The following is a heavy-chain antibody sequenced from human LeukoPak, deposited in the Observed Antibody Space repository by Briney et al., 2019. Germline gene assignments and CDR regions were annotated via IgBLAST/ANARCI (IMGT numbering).Heavy chain of an antibody. V-gene: IGHV1-2*02. Sequence: ASVKVSCKASGYTFTGYYMHWVRQAPGQGLEWMGWINPNSGGTNYAQKFQGRVTMTRDTSISTAYMELSRLRSDDTAVYYCAMEAGYSSSWSHYYYYYMDVWGKGTTVTVSS. D-gene: IGHD6-13*01. J-gene: IGHJ6*03. CDR1: GYTFTGYY. CDR2: INPNSGGT. CDR3: AMEAGYSSSWSHYYYYYMDV.